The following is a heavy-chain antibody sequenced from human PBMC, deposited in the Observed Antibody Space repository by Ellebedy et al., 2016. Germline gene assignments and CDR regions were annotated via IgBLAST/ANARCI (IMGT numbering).Heavy chain of an antibody. CDR3: ARDARYCSSTSCYNIMGRGYYYYYMDV. V-gene: IGHV3-21*01. Sequence: GESLKISXAASGFTFSSYSMNWVRQAPGKGLEWVSSISSSSSYIYYADSVKGRFTISRDNAKNSLYLQMNSLRAEDTAVYYCARDARYCSSTSCYNIMGRGYYYYYMDVWGKGTTVTVSS. J-gene: IGHJ6*03. CDR2: ISSSSSYI. D-gene: IGHD2-2*01. CDR1: GFTFSSYS.